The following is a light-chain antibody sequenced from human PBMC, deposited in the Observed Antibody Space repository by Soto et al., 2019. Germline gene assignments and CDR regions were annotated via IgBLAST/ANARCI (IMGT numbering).Light chain of an antibody. J-gene: IGKJ3*01. V-gene: IGKV3-15*01. CDR3: QQYNNWPPRT. CDR1: QSVSSN. CDR2: GAS. Sequence: EIVMTQSPATLSVSPGERATLSCRASQSVSSNLAWYQQKPGQAPRLLIYGASTRATGIPARFSGSGSGTEFTLTISSLQSEDFAVDYCQQYNNWPPRTFGPGTKVDIK.